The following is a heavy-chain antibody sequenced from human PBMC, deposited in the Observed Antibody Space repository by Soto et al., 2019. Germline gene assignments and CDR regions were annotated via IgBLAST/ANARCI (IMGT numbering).Heavy chain of an antibody. V-gene: IGHV3-11*06. J-gene: IGHJ4*02. Sequence: QVQLVESGGGLVKPGGSLRLSCAASGFTFSDYYMSWIRQAPGKGLEWVSYISSSSSYTNYADSVKGRFTISRDNAKNSLYLQMNSLRAEDTAVYYCARNQNPEAGVDYWGQGTLVTVSS. CDR2: ISSSSSYT. CDR3: ARNQNPEAGVDY. CDR1: GFTFSDYY. D-gene: IGHD6-25*01.